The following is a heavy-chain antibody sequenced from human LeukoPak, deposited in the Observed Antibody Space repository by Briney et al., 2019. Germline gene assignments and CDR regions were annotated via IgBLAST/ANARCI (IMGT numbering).Heavy chain of an antibody. CDR2: IKSKTDGGTT. J-gene: IGHJ4*02. V-gene: IGHV3-15*01. Sequence: GGSLRLSCAASGFTFSNAWMSWVRQAPAKGLEWVGRIKSKTDGGTTDYAAPVKGRFTISRDDSKNTLYLQMNSLQTEDTAVYYCARECSSTSCPPDYWGQGTLVTVSS. CDR1: GFTFSNAW. D-gene: IGHD2-2*01. CDR3: ARECSSTSCPPDY.